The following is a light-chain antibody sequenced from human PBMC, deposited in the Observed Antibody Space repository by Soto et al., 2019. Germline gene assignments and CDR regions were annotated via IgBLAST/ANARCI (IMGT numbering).Light chain of an antibody. CDR1: QSVSGN. Sequence: EIVMTQSPATLSVSPGERAALSCRASQSVSGNLAWYQQTPGQAPRLLIYGASTRATGIPARFSGSGFGTEFTLTISSLKSEDCAVYYCQQYNYRPPAFGQGTRLEIK. J-gene: IGKJ5*01. CDR3: QQYNYRPPA. CDR2: GAS. V-gene: IGKV3-15*01.